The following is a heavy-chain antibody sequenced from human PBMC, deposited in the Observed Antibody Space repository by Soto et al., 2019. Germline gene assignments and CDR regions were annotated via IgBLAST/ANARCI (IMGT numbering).Heavy chain of an antibody. CDR2: IYPGDSDT. Sequence: GESLKISWKGAGYSFTSYWSGWVRQMPGKVLEWMGIIYPGDSDTRYSPSFQGQVTISADKSISTAYLQWSSLKASDTAMYYCARGPGGPYCGSDCYQCWGQGTLVTVSS. CDR3: ARGPGGPYCGSDCYQC. J-gene: IGHJ4*02. D-gene: IGHD2-21*02. V-gene: IGHV5-51*01. CDR1: GYSFTSYW.